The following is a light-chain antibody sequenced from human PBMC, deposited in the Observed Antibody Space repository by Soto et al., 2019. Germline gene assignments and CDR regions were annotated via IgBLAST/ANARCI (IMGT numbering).Light chain of an antibody. CDR3: AAWDDRLSWV. Sequence: QSVLTQPPSASGTPGQRVTISCSGSSSNIGSETVNWYQQFPGTAPKLLIYSNSQRPSGVPDRFSGSKSGTSASLAISGLQSEDEADYYCAAWDDRLSWVFGGGTKVTVL. CDR1: SSNIGSET. V-gene: IGLV1-44*01. CDR2: SNS. J-gene: IGLJ3*02.